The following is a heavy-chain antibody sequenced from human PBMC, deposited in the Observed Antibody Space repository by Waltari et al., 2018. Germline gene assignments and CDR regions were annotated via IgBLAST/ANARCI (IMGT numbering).Heavy chain of an antibody. CDR2: ISSSGSTI. Sequence: EVQLVESGGGLVQPGGSLRLSCAASGFTFSSYEMHWVRQAPGKGLEWVSYISSSGSTIYYADSVKGRFTISRDNAKNSRYLQMNSLRAEDTAVYYCARGGAMTTVTTGGFDYWGQGTLVTVSS. CDR1: GFTFSSYE. J-gene: IGHJ4*02. V-gene: IGHV3-48*03. D-gene: IGHD4-17*01. CDR3: ARGGAMTTVTTGGFDY.